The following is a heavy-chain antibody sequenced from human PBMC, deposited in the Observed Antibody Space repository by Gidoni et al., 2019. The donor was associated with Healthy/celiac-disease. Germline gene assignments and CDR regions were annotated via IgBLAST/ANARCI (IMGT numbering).Heavy chain of an antibody. CDR1: GGSSSSSSYY. CDR3: ARDTTNTGTTTFDY. D-gene: IGHD4-17*01. V-gene: IGHV4-39*07. J-gene: IGHJ4*02. CDR2: IYYSGST. Sequence: QLQLQESGPGLVKPSETLSLTCTVSGGSSSSSSYYWGWIRQPPGKGLEWIGSIYYSGSTYYNPPLKSRVTIAVDTSKNQFSLKLSSVTAADTAVDYCARDTTNTGTTTFDYWGQGTLVTVAS.